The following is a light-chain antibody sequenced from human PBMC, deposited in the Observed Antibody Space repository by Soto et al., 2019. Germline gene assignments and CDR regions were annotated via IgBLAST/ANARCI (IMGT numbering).Light chain of an antibody. Sequence: IQVTQSPPTLSASVGDRVTITCLASQTISTWMAWYQQKPGKAPNLLIYTASTLQSGVPSRFSGSGSGTDFTLTISSLQPEDFATYYCIQDYNYPLTFGGGTKVDIK. CDR3: IQDYNYPLT. J-gene: IGKJ4*01. V-gene: IGKV1-6*01. CDR2: TAS. CDR1: QTISTW.